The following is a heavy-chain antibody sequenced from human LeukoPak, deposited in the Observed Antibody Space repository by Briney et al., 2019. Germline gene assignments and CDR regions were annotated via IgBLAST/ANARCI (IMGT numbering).Heavy chain of an antibody. D-gene: IGHD3-22*01. CDR3: ARNDPNYYDAGGYYVSFVY. V-gene: IGHV4-39*01. CDR1: GGSLSSSIYC. Sequence: SETLSLTCTVSGGSLSSSIYCWGWIRQPPGKGLEWIGTISYTGSTYYNPSLKSRVTISVDTSKTQFSLKLTSVTAADSAVYYCARNDPNYYDAGGYYVSFVYWGQGSLVTVSS. CDR2: ISYTGST. J-gene: IGHJ4*02.